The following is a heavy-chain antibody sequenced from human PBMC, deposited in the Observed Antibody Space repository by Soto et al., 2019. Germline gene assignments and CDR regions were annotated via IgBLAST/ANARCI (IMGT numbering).Heavy chain of an antibody. D-gene: IGHD6-25*01. CDR3: GRYNPYTNGFGNWFDP. CDR2: IIPVFGTV. Sequence: QVRLVQSGAEVTKPGSSVKVSCKASGGTFSNYAITWLRLAPGQGLEWLGGIIPVFGTVNYAQKFQGRVTITADESTSTAYMELNRLGSEDTAVYYCGRYNPYTNGFGNWFDPWGQGTLVIVS. CDR1: GGTFSNYA. V-gene: IGHV1-69*01. J-gene: IGHJ5*02.